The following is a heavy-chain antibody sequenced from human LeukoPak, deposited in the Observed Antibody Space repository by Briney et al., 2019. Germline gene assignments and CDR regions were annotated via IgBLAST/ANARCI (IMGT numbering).Heavy chain of an antibody. CDR2: INAGNGNT. Sequence: GASVKVSCKASGYTFTSYAMHWVRQAPGQRLEWMGWINAGNGNTKYSQKFQGRVTITRDTSASTAYMELSSLRSEDTAVYYCARARQPYYYYGMDVWGQGTTVTVSS. J-gene: IGHJ6*02. D-gene: IGHD5-18*01. V-gene: IGHV1-3*01. CDR1: GYTFTSYA. CDR3: ARARQPYYYYGMDV.